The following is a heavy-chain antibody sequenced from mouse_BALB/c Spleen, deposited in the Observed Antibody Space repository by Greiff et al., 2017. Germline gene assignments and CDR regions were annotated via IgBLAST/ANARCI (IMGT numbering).Heavy chain of an antibody. CDR1: GFSLTSYG. CDR2: IWAGGST. CDR3: ARERGFDYYGSSYDYYAMDY. J-gene: IGHJ4*01. V-gene: IGHV2-9*02. Sequence: VKLMESGPGLVAPSQSLSITCTVSGFSLTSYGVHWVRQPPGKGLEWLGVIWAGGSTNYNSALMSRLSISKDNSKSQVFLKMNSLQTDDTAMYYCARERGFDYYGSSYDYYAMDYWGQGTSVTVSS. D-gene: IGHD1-1*01.